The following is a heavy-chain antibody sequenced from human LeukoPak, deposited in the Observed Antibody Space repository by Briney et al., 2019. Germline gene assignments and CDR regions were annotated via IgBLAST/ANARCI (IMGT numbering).Heavy chain of an antibody. D-gene: IGHD1-1*01. V-gene: IGHV2-70*01. CDR2: IDWDDDK. CDR1: GFSLSTSGMC. J-gene: IGHJ3*02. Sequence: SGPTLVNPTQTLALTCTFSGFSLSTSGMCVSWIRQPPGKTLEWLALIDWDDDKYYSTSLKTRLTISKDTSKNQVVLTMTNMDPVDTATYYCARTRYNWKGGAFDIWGQGTMVTVSS. CDR3: ARTRYNWKGGAFDI.